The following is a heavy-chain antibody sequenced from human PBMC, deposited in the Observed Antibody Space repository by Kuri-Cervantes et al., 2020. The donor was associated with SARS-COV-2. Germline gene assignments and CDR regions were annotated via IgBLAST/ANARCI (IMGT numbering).Heavy chain of an antibody. J-gene: IGHJ6*02. CDR2: IWYDGSDK. CDR1: GFTFSSYA. D-gene: IGHD3-10*01. CDR3: ARDLLRRRLFGVERGMDV. V-gene: IGHV3-33*08. Sequence: GESLKISCAASGFTFSSYAMHWVRQAPSKGLEWVAFIWYDGSDKDYADSVKGRFTISRENSNKTVYLQMNSLRVEDTAVYYCARDLLRRRLFGVERGMDVWGQGTTVTVSS.